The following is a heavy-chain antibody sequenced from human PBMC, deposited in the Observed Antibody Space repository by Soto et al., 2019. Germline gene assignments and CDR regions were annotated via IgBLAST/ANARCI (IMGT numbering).Heavy chain of an antibody. J-gene: IGHJ6*02. V-gene: IGHV5-10-1*01. CDR1: GYSFPSYW. D-gene: IGHD6-13*01. Sequence: PGESLKISCQGSGYSFPSYWISWVRQMPGKGLEWMGRIDPSDSYTNYSPSFQGHVTISPDKSISTAYLQWSSLKASDTARYYCAAVTPYSSSWYRDYGMDVWGQGTTVTVSS. CDR3: AAVTPYSSSWYRDYGMDV. CDR2: IDPSDSYT.